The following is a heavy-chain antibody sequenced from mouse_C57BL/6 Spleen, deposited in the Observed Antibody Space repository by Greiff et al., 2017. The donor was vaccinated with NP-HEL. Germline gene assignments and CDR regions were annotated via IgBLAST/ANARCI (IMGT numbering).Heavy chain of an antibody. Sequence: EVQLQQSGPELVKPGASVKIPCKASGYTFTDYNMDWVKQSHGKSLEWIGDINPNNGGTIYNQKFKGKATLTVDKSSSTAYMELRSLTSEDTAVYYCARVSCSGSSLSFAYWGQGTLVTVSA. J-gene: IGHJ3*01. D-gene: IGHD1-1*01. CDR2: INPNNGGT. V-gene: IGHV1-18*01. CDR1: GYTFTDYN. CDR3: ARVSCSGSSLSFAY.